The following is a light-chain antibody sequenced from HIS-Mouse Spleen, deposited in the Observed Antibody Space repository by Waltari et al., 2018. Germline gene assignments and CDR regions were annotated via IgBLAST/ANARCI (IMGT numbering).Light chain of an antibody. Sequence: QSALTQPASVSGSPGQSITISCTGTSSDVGGYTYVSWYQPHPGKAPKPMIYEVSKRPSGVSNRFSGSQSGNTASLTISGLQAEDEADYYCSSYTSSSTSVVFGGGTKLTVL. CDR3: SSYTSSSTSVV. V-gene: IGLV2-14*01. CDR1: SSDVGGYTY. J-gene: IGLJ2*01. CDR2: EVS.